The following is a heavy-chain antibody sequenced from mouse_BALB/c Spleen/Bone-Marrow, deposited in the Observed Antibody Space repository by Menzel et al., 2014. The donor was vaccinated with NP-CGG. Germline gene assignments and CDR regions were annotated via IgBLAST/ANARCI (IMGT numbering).Heavy chain of an antibody. CDR3: NAEHGNYHYFDY. V-gene: IGHV14-4*02. CDR1: GFNIKDYY. CDR2: IDPGNGDT. J-gene: IGHJ2*01. D-gene: IGHD6-1*01. Sequence: VQLQQSGAELVRSGASVKLSCTASGFNIKDYYMHWVKQRPEQGLEWIGWIDPGNGDTEYAPKFQGKATMTADTSSNTAYLQLSSLTSEDTAVYYCNAEHGNYHYFDYWGQGTPLPVSS.